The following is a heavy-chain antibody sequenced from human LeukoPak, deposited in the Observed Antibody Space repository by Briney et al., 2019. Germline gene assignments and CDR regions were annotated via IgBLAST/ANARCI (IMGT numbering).Heavy chain of an antibody. V-gene: IGHV3-23*01. D-gene: IGHD4-17*01. CDR3: ALEGGDTVTADY. CDR1: GFTFSSYG. Sequence: PGGSLRLSCAASGFTFSSYGMSWVRQAPGKGLEWVSAISGSGGSTYYADSVKGRFTISRDNSKNTLYLQMNSLRAEDTAVYYCALEGGDTVTADYWGQGTLVTVSS. J-gene: IGHJ4*02. CDR2: ISGSGGST.